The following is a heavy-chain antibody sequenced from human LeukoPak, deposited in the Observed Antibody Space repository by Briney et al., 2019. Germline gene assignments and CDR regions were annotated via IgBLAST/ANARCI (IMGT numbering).Heavy chain of an antibody. J-gene: IGHJ4*02. CDR1: GGSFSGYY. D-gene: IGHD2-2*02. Sequence: SETLSLTCAVYGGSFSGYYWSWIRQPPGKGLEWIGEINHSGSTNYNPSLKSRVTISVDTSKNQFSLKLSSVTAADTAVYYCARGKRAAAIRPFGYWGQGTLVTVSS. CDR3: ARGKRAAAIRPFGY. V-gene: IGHV4-34*01. CDR2: INHSGST.